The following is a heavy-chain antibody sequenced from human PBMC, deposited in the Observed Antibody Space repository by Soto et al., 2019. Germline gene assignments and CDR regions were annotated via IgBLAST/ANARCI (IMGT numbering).Heavy chain of an antibody. J-gene: IGHJ4*02. CDR3: VRVNSEWCLDH. CDR2: TRNKAKRYTT. D-gene: IGHD2-15*01. Sequence: PGGSLRLSCAASGFTFSDHYMDWVRQAPGKGLEWVGRTRNKAKRYTTEYAASVKGRFTISRDDSKNSLYLQMNSLKTEDTALYDCVRVNSEWCLDHWGQGTLGTVSS. CDR1: GFTFSDHY. V-gene: IGHV3-72*01.